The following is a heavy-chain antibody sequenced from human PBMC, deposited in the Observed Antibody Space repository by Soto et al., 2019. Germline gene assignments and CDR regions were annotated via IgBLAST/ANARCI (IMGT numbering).Heavy chain of an antibody. V-gene: IGHV4-59*01. CDR1: GGSISRYY. CDR2: IHYSGST. Sequence: PSETLSLTCTVSGGSISRYYWTWIRQPPGEGLEWIGYIHYSGSTSYHPSLKGRVTISIDTSKNQFSLRLTSVTAADTAVYYCARVVSASLDYWGQGTPVTVSS. D-gene: IGHD1-26*01. CDR3: ARVVSASLDY. J-gene: IGHJ4*02.